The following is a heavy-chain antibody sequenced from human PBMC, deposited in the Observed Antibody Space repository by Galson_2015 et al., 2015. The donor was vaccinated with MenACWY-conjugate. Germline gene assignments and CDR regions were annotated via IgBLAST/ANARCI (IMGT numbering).Heavy chain of an antibody. J-gene: IGHJ4*01. CDR1: GFTFSSYG. CDR3: AKEAAQRASVALDY. D-gene: IGHD6-19*01. Sequence: SLRLSCAASGFTFSSYGMQWVRQAPGKGLDWVAVISYEGSIQHYGDSVKGRFTISRDNSKNTLYLQMNSLRVEDTAVYYCAKEAAQRASVALDYCSHGTLIPVAS. V-gene: IGHV3-30*18. CDR2: ISYEGSIQ.